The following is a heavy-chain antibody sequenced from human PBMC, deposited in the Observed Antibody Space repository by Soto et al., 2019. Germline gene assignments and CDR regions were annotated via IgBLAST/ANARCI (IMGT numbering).Heavy chain of an antibody. CDR1: GLTFSSYG. D-gene: IGHD6-19*01. CDR2: IWFDGSQK. CDR3: VRGLGYWYFDL. V-gene: IGHV3-33*01. J-gene: IGHJ2*01. Sequence: QAQLVESGGGVAQSGTSLRLSCAASGLTFSSYGMHWVRQAPGKGLEWVAVIWFDGSQKYYSDSVKGRFTISRDNSKNTLYLQLGGLRVEDTAVYYCVRGLGYWYFDLCGRGTLVTVSS.